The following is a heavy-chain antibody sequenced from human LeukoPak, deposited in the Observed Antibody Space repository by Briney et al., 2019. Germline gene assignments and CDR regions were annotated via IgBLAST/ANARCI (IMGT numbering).Heavy chain of an antibody. CDR2: IKSKTDGGTT. D-gene: IGHD1-26*01. J-gene: IGHJ1*01. V-gene: IGHV3-15*01. CDR1: GFTFSNAW. Sequence: GGSLRLSCAASGFTFSNAWMSWVRQAPGKGLEWVGRIKSKTDGGTTDYAAPVKGRFTISRDDSKNTLYLQMNSLKTEDTAVYYCTTCRGSYPGGQYCFQHWGQGTLVTVSS. CDR3: TTCRGSYPGGQYCFQH.